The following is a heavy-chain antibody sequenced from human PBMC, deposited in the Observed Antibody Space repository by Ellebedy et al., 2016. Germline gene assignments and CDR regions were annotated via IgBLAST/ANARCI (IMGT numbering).Heavy chain of an antibody. Sequence: ASVKVSXKASGYIFPNYRIHWWRQAPGQTFEWMGCIHSGNGGTLDAQKFQGRVTFTRDTSATTDYMELRNLRFEDTAVYYCARDDAMAGEDFWGQGTLVTVAS. CDR2: IHSGNGGT. D-gene: IGHD6-19*01. CDR1: GYIFPNYR. J-gene: IGHJ4*02. CDR3: ARDDAMAGEDF. V-gene: IGHV1-3*04.